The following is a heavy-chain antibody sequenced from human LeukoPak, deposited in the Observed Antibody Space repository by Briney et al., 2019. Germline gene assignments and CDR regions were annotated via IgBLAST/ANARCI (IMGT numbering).Heavy chain of an antibody. V-gene: IGHV1-8*01. J-gene: IGHJ6*03. CDR3: ARGPLGGYYYYMDV. CDR1: GYTFTNYD. Sequence: ASVKLSCKASGYTFTNYDINCVRQATGQGLEWMGYIKPNSGNTGYAQKFQGRVTMTRDTSISTAYMELSSLRSDDTAVYYCARGPLGGYYYYMDVWGKGTTVTVSS. D-gene: IGHD2-15*01. CDR2: IKPNSGNT.